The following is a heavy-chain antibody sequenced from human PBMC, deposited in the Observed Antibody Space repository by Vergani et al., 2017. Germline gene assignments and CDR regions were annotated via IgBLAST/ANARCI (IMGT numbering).Heavy chain of an antibody. V-gene: IGHV4-38-2*01. J-gene: IGHJ6*03. CDR3: ARQSYYYYYMDV. Sequence: QVQLQESGPGLVKPSETLSLTCAVSGYSISSGYYWGWIRQPPGKGLEWIGSIYHSGSTYYNPSLKSRVTISVDTYKNQFSRKLSSVTAADTAVYYCARQSYYYYYMDVWGKGTTVTVSS. CDR1: GYSISSGYY. CDR2: IYHSGST.